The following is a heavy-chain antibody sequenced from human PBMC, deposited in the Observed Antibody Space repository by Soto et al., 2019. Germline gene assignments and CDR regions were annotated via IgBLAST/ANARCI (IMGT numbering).Heavy chain of an antibody. CDR3: ARTPRTMVRGVITFDAFDI. CDR1: GFTFSSYA. CDR2: ISYDGSNK. V-gene: IGHV3-30-3*01. J-gene: IGHJ3*02. D-gene: IGHD3-10*01. Sequence: GGSLRLSCEASGFTFSSYAMHWVRQAPGKGLEWVAVISYDGSNKYYADSVKGRFTISRDNSKNTLYLQMNSLRAEDTAVYYCARTPRTMVRGVITFDAFDIWGQGTMVTVSS.